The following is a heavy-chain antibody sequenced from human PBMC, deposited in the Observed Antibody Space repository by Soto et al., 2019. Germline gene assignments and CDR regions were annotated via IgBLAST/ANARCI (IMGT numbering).Heavy chain of an antibody. D-gene: IGHD1-26*01. CDR2: ISDTGSIT. Sequence: EVQLVQSGGGLVQPGGSLRLSCEASGFTLSDYWMHWVRQSPGKGLVWVSRISDTGSITTYADSVKGRFSIFRDSAKNTLYLEMSSLRADDTGIYYCGRTYRDGLLGLDPRGQGTLVTVSS. CDR3: GRTYRDGLLGLDP. CDR1: GFTLSDYW. V-gene: IGHV3-74*01. J-gene: IGHJ5*02.